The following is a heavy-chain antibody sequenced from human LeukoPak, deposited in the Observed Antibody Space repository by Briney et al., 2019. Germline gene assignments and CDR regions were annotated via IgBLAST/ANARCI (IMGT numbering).Heavy chain of an antibody. Sequence: PSETLSLTCTVSGASISGFHLNWIRQPAGKGLEWIGRIYSSGSTNYNPSLKSRITMSVDTSKNQFSLKLGSVTAADTAVYYCARDPSGYYYFDQWGQGTLVTVSS. J-gene: IGHJ4*02. CDR2: IYSSGST. CDR3: ARDPSGYYYFDQ. CDR1: GASISGFH. V-gene: IGHV4-4*07. D-gene: IGHD5-12*01.